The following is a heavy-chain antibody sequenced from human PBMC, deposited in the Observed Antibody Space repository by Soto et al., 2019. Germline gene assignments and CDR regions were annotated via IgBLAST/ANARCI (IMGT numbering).Heavy chain of an antibody. D-gene: IGHD2-15*01. V-gene: IGHV4-61*01. CDR3: ATNRSGGSWRNWFDP. CDR2: IYDSGST. Sequence: SETLSLTCTVSGGSVTSTSYYWFWIRQPPGMGLEWIGYIYDSGSTDYNPSLKSRVSIPIDTYKKQFSLKLSAVSAADTAGYYCATNRSGGSWRNWFDPWGQGTLVTVSS. CDR1: GGSVTSTSYY. J-gene: IGHJ5*02.